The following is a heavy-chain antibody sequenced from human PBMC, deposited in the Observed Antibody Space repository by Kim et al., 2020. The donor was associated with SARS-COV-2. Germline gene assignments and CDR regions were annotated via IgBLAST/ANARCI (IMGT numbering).Heavy chain of an antibody. D-gene: IGHD1-26*01. Sequence: GSLRLSCAASGFTFTSTWMHWVRQAPGKGLVWVSGINGAGITTTYADSVKGRFTISRDNAKNTLSLQMSNLRAEDTAMYYCTTSFSANYVNWGQGTPVTVSS. CDR3: TTSFSANYVN. V-gene: IGHV3-74*01. CDR2: INGAGITT. CDR1: GFTFTSTW. J-gene: IGHJ4*02.